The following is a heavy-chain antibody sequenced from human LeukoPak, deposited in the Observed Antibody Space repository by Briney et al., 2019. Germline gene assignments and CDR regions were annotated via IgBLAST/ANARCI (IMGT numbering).Heavy chain of an antibody. V-gene: IGHV1-8*01. J-gene: IGHJ4*02. Sequence: ASVKVSCKASGYTFTSYDINWVRQATGQGLEWMGWMNPNSGNTGYAQKFQGRVTMTRNTSISTAYMELSRLRSDDTAVYYCARDPYQLLYLDYWGQGTLVTVSS. CDR1: GYTFTSYD. D-gene: IGHD2-2*01. CDR2: MNPNSGNT. CDR3: ARDPYQLLYLDY.